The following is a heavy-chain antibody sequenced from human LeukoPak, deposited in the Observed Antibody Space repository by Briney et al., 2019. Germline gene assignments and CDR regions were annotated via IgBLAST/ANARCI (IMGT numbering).Heavy chain of an antibody. CDR2: INPNSGGT. J-gene: IGHJ4*02. D-gene: IGHD3-22*01. CDR1: GYTFTGYY. V-gene: IGHV1-2*02. CDR3: ATAKWGLNYYDSSGYYFFDY. Sequence: ASVKVSCKASGYTFTGYYMHWVRQAPGQGLEWMGWINPNSGGTNYAQKFQGRVTMTEDTSTDTAYMELSSLRSEDTAVYYCATAKWGLNYYDSSGYYFFDYWGQGTLVTVSS.